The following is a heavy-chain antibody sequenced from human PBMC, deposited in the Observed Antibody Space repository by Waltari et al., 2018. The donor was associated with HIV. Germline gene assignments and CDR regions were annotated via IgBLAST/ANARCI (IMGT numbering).Heavy chain of an antibody. D-gene: IGHD3-22*01. CDR3: ARSITMIEGVPNWFDP. CDR2: IYHTGNT. V-gene: IGHV4-38-2*02. Sequence: QVQVQESGPGLVQPSETLSLTCTVSGDSISSAFYWGGIRQPPGKGLVWIGSIYHTGNTYYNPSLKSRVTISVDTSKNQFCLRLFSVTAADTAMYYCARSITMIEGVPNWFDPWGQGTLVTVSS. J-gene: IGHJ5*02. CDR1: GDSISSAFY.